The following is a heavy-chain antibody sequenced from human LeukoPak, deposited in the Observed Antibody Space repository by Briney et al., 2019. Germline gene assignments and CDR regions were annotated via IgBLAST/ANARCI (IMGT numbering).Heavy chain of an antibody. CDR3: ARVHPMTTRDWFDP. Sequence: GGSLRLSCAASGFTFSSYWMHWVRQAPGKGLVWVSRINTDGSSTSYADSVKGRFTISRDNAKNTLYLQMNSLRAEDTAVYYCARVHPMTTRDWFDPWGQGTLATVSS. D-gene: IGHD4-11*01. V-gene: IGHV3-74*01. CDR1: GFTFSSYW. J-gene: IGHJ5*02. CDR2: INTDGSST.